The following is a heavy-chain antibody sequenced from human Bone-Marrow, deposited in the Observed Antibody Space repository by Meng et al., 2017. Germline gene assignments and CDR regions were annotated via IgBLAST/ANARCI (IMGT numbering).Heavy chain of an antibody. V-gene: IGHV3-74*02. CDR3: ARGTRPLLFQH. Sequence: VEVVGSGGGLVKSGGSLGLSCEDSGFTFSSNWMHWVRQAPGKGLVWVARINSDGSSTIYADSVKGRFTISRDNSKNSLYLQMNSLRAEDTAVYYCARGTRPLLFQHWGQGTLVTVSS. CDR2: INSDGSST. J-gene: IGHJ1*01. CDR1: GFTFSSNW. D-gene: IGHD1-1*01.